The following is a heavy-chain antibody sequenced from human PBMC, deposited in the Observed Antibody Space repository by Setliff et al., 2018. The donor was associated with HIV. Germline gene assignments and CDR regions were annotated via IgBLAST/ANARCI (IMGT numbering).Heavy chain of an antibody. CDR3: ARWYTTGRGWFDP. V-gene: IGHV4-31*03. D-gene: IGHD6-25*01. CDR1: GGSINSGEYY. CDR2: IYYTGDT. J-gene: IGHJ5*02. Sequence: SETLSLTCTVSGGSINSGEYYWSWSRQHPGKGPEWIGYIYYTGDTYYNPPLKSRVTMSIDTSKNQFSLRLSSVTAADTAVYYCARWYTTGRGWFDPWGQGTLVTVSS.